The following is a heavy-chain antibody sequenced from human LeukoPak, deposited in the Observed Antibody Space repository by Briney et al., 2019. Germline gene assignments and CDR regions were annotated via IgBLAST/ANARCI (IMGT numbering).Heavy chain of an antibody. D-gene: IGHD3-22*01. CDR1: GFIVRTTY. Sequence: GGSLRLSCAASGFIVRTTYMSWVRQAPGKGLEWVSVLNTGGGTDHTDSVKGRFTISRDNSKNTLSLQMNSLRAEDTAIYYSTRSGYRHPYHFDSWGQGTLVTVSS. V-gene: IGHV3-53*01. J-gene: IGHJ4*02. CDR2: LNTGGGT. CDR3: TRSGYRHPYHFDS.